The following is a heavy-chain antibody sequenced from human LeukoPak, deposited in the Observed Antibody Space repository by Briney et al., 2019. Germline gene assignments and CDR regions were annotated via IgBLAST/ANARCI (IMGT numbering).Heavy chain of an antibody. V-gene: IGHV3-23*01. CDR1: GFTLSSHA. CDR3: AKYPQLQQLVRVFAY. D-gene: IGHD6-13*01. J-gene: IGHJ4*02. CDR2: VNSNGGST. Sequence: PGGSLRLPCAASGFTLSSHAMSWVRQAPGKGLEWVSGVNSNGGSTAYADSVKGRFTISRDNSKNTVYLQMNSLRAEDTAVYYCAKYPQLQQLVRVFAYWGQGTLVTVSS.